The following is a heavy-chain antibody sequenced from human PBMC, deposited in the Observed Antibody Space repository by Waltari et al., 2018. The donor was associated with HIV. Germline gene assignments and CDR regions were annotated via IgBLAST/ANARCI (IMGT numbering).Heavy chain of an antibody. CDR2: LSSDETIT. CDR1: GFNFSSHY. D-gene: IGHD4-17*01. J-gene: IGHJ4*02. CDR3: VRTPYYGDYFFDS. Sequence: SLRLSCAASGFNFSSHYLHWVRQAPGKGLVWVSRLSSDETITNYADSVKGRFTISRDNAKRTLYLQLNSLRVEDTAMYYCVRTPYYGDYFFDSWGRGTLVTVS. V-gene: IGHV3-74*01.